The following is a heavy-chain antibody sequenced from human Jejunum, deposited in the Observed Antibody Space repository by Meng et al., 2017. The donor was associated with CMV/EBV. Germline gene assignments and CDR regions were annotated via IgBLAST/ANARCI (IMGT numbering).Heavy chain of an antibody. Sequence: QITLEDARPTLVKPTKTLPPACSFSGFSPSTSGEGVGWIRQPPGKALEWLALIYRGDDKRYSPSLNSRLTIAKDTSKNEVVLTLTNMGPIDTGTYYCAHFVGGYYPSRPDYWGQGTLVTVSS. V-gene: IGHV2-5*02. CDR1: GFSPSTSGEG. J-gene: IGHJ4*02. CDR3: AHFVGGYYPSRPDY. CDR2: IYRGDDK. D-gene: IGHD1-26*01.